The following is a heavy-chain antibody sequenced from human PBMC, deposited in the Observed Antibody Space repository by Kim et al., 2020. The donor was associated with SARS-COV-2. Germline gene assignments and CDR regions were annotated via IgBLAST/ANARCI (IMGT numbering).Heavy chain of an antibody. CDR2: IYSSGSSK. D-gene: IGHD6-13*01. V-gene: IGHV3-23*03. Sequence: GGSLRLSCAASGFTFSSYVMSWVRQAPGKGLEWVSLIYSSGSSKYYADSVKGRFTISRDNSKNALYLQMNGLRAEDTAVYYCAKEADYSSSWYLGYFDYWGQGTLGTVSS. CDR3: AKEADYSSSWYLGYFDY. J-gene: IGHJ4*02. CDR1: GFTFSSYV.